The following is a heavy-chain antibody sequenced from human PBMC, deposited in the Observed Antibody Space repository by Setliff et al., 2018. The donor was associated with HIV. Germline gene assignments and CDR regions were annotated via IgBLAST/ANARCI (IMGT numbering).Heavy chain of an antibody. Sequence: SETLSLTCAVYGGSFSGYYWSWVRQPPGKGLEWIGEIDHRGRPKYNPSLNSRVTMSADTSKNQFSLKLNSLTAADTAVYYCARGRDIVVVVGAENSFYYYMDVWGKGTTVTVSS. CDR3: ARGRDIVVVVGAENSFYYYMDV. D-gene: IGHD2-15*01. CDR1: GGSFSGYY. J-gene: IGHJ6*03. V-gene: IGHV4-34*01. CDR2: IDHRGRP.